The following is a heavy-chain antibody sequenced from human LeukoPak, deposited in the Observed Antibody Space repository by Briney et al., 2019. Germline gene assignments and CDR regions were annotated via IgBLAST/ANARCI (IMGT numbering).Heavy chain of an antibody. J-gene: IGHJ4*02. CDR1: GFTFSSYE. D-gene: IGHD4-17*01. Sequence: GGTLRLSCAASGFTFSSYEMNWVRPAPGKGRERVSYISSSGSAIYYADSVKGRFTICRDHAKNSLYLQMNSLRAEDTAVYYCARDGDYGLLDYWGQGTLVTVSS. CDR2: ISSSGSAI. V-gene: IGHV3-48*03. CDR3: ARDGDYGLLDY.